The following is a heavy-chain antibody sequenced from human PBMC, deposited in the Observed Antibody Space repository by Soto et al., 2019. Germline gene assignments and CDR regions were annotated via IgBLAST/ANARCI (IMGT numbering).Heavy chain of an antibody. CDR2: INPNSGGT. CDR3: ARDRRVAVAGYYYYGMDV. D-gene: IGHD6-19*01. J-gene: IGHJ6*02. CDR1: GYTFTGYY. V-gene: IGHV1-2*04. Sequence: ASVKLSCKASGYTFTGYYMHWVRQAPRQGLEWMGWINPNSGGTNYAQKFQGWVTMTRDTSISTAYMELSRLRSDDTAVYYCARDRRVAVAGYYYYGMDVWGQGTTVTVSS.